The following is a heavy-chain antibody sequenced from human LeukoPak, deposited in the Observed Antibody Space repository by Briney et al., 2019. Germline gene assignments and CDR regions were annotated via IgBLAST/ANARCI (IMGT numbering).Heavy chain of an antibody. CDR1: GFTFSSYA. D-gene: IGHD6-19*01. V-gene: IGHV3-23*01. CDR2: ISGSGSGGST. CDR3: AKLLAVTNSYYFNY. Sequence: GGSLRLSCAASGFTFSSYAMSWVRQAPGKGLEWVSTISGSGSGGSTYYADSVKGRFTVSRDNSKDTLYLQMNSLRAEDTAVYYCAKLLAVTNSYYFNYWGQGTLVTVSS. J-gene: IGHJ4*02.